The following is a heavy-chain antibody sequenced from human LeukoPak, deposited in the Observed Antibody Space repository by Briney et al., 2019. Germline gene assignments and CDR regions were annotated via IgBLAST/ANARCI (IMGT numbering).Heavy chain of an antibody. V-gene: IGHV3-33*01. CDR2: IWFDGSNK. CDR3: ARERRYSDYDHPYFDY. J-gene: IGHJ4*02. D-gene: IGHD5-12*01. CDR1: GFTFSSYG. Sequence: SGGSLRLSCAASGFTFSSYGLHWVRQAPGKGLEWVAVIWFDGSNKYYADSVKGRFTISRDNSKNTLYLQMNSLRAEDTAVYYCARERRYSDYDHPYFDYWGQGTLVTVSS.